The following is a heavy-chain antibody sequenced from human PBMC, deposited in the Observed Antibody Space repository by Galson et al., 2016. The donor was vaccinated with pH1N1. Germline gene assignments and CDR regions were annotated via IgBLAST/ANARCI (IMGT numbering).Heavy chain of an antibody. CDR3: DRDPRGQYTSAWYVELPFDY. V-gene: IGHV1-18*01. Sequence: SVKVSCKASGYTFRDFGFSWLRQAPGQGLEWVGWISGYNGNTNDAQNIQGRVTMTTDPSTSTAYMELRSLTSDDTAVYYCDRDPRGQYTSAWYVELPFDYWGPGTLVTVSS. J-gene: IGHJ4*01. CDR2: ISGYNGNT. D-gene: IGHD6-19*01. CDR1: GYTFRDFG.